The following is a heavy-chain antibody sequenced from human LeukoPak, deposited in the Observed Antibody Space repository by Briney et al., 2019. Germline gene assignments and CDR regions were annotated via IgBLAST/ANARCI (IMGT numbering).Heavy chain of an antibody. CDR1: GGSISSGGYY. Sequence: SETLSLTCTVSGGSISSGGYYWSWIRQHPGKGLEWIGYIYYSGSTYYNPSLKSRVTISVDTSKNQFSLKLSSVTAADTAVYYCARTTSSGYYLLDYWGQGTLVTVSS. V-gene: IGHV4-31*03. CDR2: IYYSGST. CDR3: ARTTSSGYYLLDY. D-gene: IGHD3-22*01. J-gene: IGHJ4*02.